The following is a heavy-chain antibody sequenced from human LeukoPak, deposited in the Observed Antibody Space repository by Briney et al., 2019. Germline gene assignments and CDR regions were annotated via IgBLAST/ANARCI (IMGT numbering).Heavy chain of an antibody. V-gene: IGHV1-18*01. CDR3: ATLGDVLRLFPLISLDGMDA. CDR1: GYTFTNYG. D-gene: IGHD3-3*01. CDR2: ISAYNGDT. Sequence: GSVKVSCKASGYTFTNYGITWVRQAPGQGLEWMGWISAYNGDTNYAQRFQGRITMTTDTSTTTAYMELRSLRSDDTAVYYCATLGDVLRLFPLISLDGMDAWGQGTTVTVSS. J-gene: IGHJ6*02.